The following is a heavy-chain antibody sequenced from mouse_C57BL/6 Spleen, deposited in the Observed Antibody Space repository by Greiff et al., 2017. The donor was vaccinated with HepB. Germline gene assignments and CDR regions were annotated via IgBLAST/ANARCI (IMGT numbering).Heavy chain of an antibody. D-gene: IGHD3-1*01. CDR3: ATEGAYAMDY. CDR2: IYPRSGNT. CDR1: GYTFTSYG. V-gene: IGHV1-81*01. Sequence: QDQLQQSGAELARPGASVKLSCKASGYTFTSYGISWVKQRTGQGLEWIGEIYPRSGNTYYNEKFKGKATLTADKSSSTAYMELRSLTSEDSAVYFCATEGAYAMDYWGQGTSVTVSS. J-gene: IGHJ4*01.